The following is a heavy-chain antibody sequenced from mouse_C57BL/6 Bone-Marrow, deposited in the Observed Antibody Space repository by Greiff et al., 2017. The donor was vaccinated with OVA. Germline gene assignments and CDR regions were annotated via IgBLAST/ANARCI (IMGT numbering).Heavy chain of an antibody. J-gene: IGHJ2*01. V-gene: IGHV5-16*01. CDR3: AREATVVADYFDY. Sequence: EVNLVESEGGLVQPGSSMKLSCTASGFTFSDYYMAWVRQVPEKGLEWVANINYDGSSTYYLDSLKSRFIISRDNAKNILYLQMSSLKSEDTATYYCAREATVVADYFDYWGQGTTLTVSS. CDR2: INYDGSST. CDR1: GFTFSDYY. D-gene: IGHD1-1*01.